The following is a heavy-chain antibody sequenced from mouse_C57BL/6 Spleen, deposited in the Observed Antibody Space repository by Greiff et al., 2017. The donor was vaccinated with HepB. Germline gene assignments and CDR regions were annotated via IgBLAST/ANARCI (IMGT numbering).Heavy chain of an antibody. CDR2: INPSTGGT. V-gene: IGHV1-42*01. Sequence: EVQLQQSGPELVKPGASVKISCKASGYSFTGYYMNWVKQSPEKSLEWIGEINPSTGGTTYNQKFKAKATLTVDKSSSTAYMQLKSLTSEDSAVYYCARSDGEYGSRFDYWGQGTTLTVSS. CDR1: GYSFTGYY. CDR3: ARSDGEYGSRFDY. D-gene: IGHD1-1*01. J-gene: IGHJ2*01.